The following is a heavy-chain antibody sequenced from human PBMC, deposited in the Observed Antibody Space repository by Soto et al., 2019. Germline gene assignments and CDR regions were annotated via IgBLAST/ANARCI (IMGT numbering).Heavy chain of an antibody. CDR2: ISYDGSNK. D-gene: IGHD2-15*01. J-gene: IGHJ3*02. CDR3: AREFSDIVVVVAATRDAFDI. Sequence: QVQLVESGGGVVQPGRSLRLSCAASGFTFSSYAMHWVRQAPGKGLEWVAVISYDGSNKYYADSVKGRFTISRDNSKNTLYLQMYSLRAEDTAVYYCAREFSDIVVVVAATRDAFDIWGQGTMVTVSS. CDR1: GFTFSSYA. V-gene: IGHV3-30-3*01.